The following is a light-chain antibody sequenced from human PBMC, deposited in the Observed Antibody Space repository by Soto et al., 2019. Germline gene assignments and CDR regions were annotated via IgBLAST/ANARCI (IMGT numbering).Light chain of an antibody. V-gene: IGKV3-15*01. Sequence: EIVMTQSPATLSVSPGERATLSCRASQSVSSNLAWYQQKPGQAPRVLFYGASTRATGIPARFSGSGSGTDFTLTISSLQSEDFAVYYCQQYNTWPLTFGQGTKVEIK. CDR3: QQYNTWPLT. J-gene: IGKJ1*01. CDR2: GAS. CDR1: QSVSSN.